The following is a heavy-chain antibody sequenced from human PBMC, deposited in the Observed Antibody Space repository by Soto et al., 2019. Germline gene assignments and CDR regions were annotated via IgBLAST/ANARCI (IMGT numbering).Heavy chain of an antibody. J-gene: IGHJ6*02. D-gene: IGHD2-15*01. CDR2: ISYDGSNK. Sequence: QVQLVESGGGVVQPGRSLRLSCAASGFTFSSYAMHWVRQAPGKGLEWVAVISYDGSNKYYADSVKGRFTISRDNSKNTLYLQMNSLRAEDTAVYYCARACDSGGSCSGMDVWGQGTTVTVSS. CDR3: ARACDSGGSCSGMDV. V-gene: IGHV3-30-3*01. CDR1: GFTFSSYA.